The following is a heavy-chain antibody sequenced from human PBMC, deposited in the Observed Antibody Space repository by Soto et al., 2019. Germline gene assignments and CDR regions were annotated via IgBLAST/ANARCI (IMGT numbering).Heavy chain of an antibody. CDR3: ARIEIGSYDY. D-gene: IGHD1-26*01. Sequence: EVKLVESGGGLVQPGGSLRLSCAASGFTFRNYCLGWVRQAPGKGLEWVANINEDGSKEYYVDSVRGRFIISRDNARNSLFLQMNSLIAEDTAIYYCARIEIGSYDYWGQGTLVTVSS. CDR1: GFTFRNYC. J-gene: IGHJ4*02. CDR2: INEDGSKE. V-gene: IGHV3-7*01.